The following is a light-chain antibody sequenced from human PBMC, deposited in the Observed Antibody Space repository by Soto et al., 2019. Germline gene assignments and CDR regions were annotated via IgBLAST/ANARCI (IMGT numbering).Light chain of an antibody. CDR1: SGDVGRYDR. Sequence: QSALTQPPSVSGSPGQSVTISCTGTSGDVGRYDRVSWYQQPPGTAPKLIIYEVRNRPSGVPDRFSGSKSGNTASLTISGLQAEDEADYHCSSFTSSETRVFGGGTKVTVL. CDR2: EVR. J-gene: IGLJ3*02. V-gene: IGLV2-18*02. CDR3: SSFTSSETRV.